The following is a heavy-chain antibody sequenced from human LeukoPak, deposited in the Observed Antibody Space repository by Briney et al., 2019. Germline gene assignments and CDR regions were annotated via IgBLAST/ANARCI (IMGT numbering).Heavy chain of an antibody. J-gene: IGHJ4*02. CDR1: GGSISSSSYY. CDR2: IYYSGST. CDR3: ASPGVYCSGGSCYGAMGGSIDY. D-gene: IGHD2-15*01. V-gene: IGHV4-39*01. Sequence: SETLSLTCADSGGSISSSSYYWGWIRQPPGKGLEWIGSIYYSGSTYYNPSLKSRVTISVDTSKNQFSLKLSSVTAADTAVYYCASPGVYCSGGSCYGAMGGSIDYWGQGTLVTVSS.